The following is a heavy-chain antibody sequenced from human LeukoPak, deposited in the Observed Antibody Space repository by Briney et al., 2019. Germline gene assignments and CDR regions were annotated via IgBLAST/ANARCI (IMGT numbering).Heavy chain of an antibody. V-gene: IGHV1-3*01. CDR2: INGDNGNT. D-gene: IGHD3-10*01. CDR3: ARGGELLYSDY. CDR1: GYTFISYA. J-gene: IGHJ4*02. Sequence: ASVKVSCKASGYTFISYAIHRVRQAPGQRLEWMGWINGDNGNTKYSQKFQGRVTITRDTSASTAYMELSSLRSEDTAVYYCARGGELLYSDYWGQGTLVAVSS.